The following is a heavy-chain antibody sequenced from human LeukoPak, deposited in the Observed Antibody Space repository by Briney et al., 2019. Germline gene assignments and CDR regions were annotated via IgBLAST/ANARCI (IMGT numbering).Heavy chain of an antibody. Sequence: PGGSLRLSCAASGFTFSSYAMSWVRQAPGKGLEWVSAISGSGGSTYCADSVKGRFTISRDNSKNTLYLQMNSLRAEDTAVYYCAKDLGIAAAGRGYFDYWGQGTLVTVSS. D-gene: IGHD6-13*01. CDR1: GFTFSSYA. CDR2: ISGSGGST. V-gene: IGHV3-23*01. CDR3: AKDLGIAAAGRGYFDY. J-gene: IGHJ4*02.